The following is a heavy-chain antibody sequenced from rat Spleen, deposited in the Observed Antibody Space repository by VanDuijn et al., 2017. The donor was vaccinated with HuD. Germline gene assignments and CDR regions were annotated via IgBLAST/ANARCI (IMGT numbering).Heavy chain of an antibody. V-gene: IGHV5-31*01. CDR2: ITNASGGT. D-gene: IGHD1-2*01. J-gene: IGHJ2*01. Sequence: EVQLVESGGGLVLPGRSLKLSCVTSGFTFNYYWMTWIRQAPGKGLEWVASITNASGGTHYPDSVKGRFTISRDNAKSTLYLQMNSLQSEDTATYYCARADIAAISADGIWGQGVMVTVSS. CDR1: GFTFNYYW. CDR3: ARADIAAISADGI.